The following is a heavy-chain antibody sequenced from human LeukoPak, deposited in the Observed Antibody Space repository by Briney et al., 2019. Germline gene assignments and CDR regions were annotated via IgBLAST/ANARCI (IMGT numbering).Heavy chain of an antibody. CDR2: ISGSGGST. Sequence: GGSLRLSCAGSGFTFSSYGMSWVRQAPGRGLEWVSGISGSGGSTWYADSVKGRFTISRDNAKNSLYLQMNSLRDEDTAVYYCARLWGYCSGGSCYSTPYWGQGTLVTVSS. J-gene: IGHJ4*02. V-gene: IGHV3-23*01. D-gene: IGHD2-15*01. CDR1: GFTFSSYG. CDR3: ARLWGYCSGGSCYSTPY.